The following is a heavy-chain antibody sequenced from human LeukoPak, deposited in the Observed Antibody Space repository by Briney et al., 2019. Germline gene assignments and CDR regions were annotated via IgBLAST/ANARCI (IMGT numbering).Heavy chain of an antibody. CDR1: GFTFSGSA. Sequence: SGGSLRLSCVASGFTFSGSAMTWVRQAPGKGLEWVSSISDNGDSTYYADSVKGRFTISRDNAKNTLYLQMTSLRVEDTAIYYCVRDGDLYNFDHWGQGTLVTVSS. J-gene: IGHJ4*02. V-gene: IGHV3-23*01. CDR3: VRDGDLYNFDH. D-gene: IGHD5-24*01. CDR2: ISDNGDST.